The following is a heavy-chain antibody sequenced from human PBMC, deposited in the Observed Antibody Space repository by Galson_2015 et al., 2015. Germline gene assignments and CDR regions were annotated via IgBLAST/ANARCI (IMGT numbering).Heavy chain of an antibody. D-gene: IGHD4-11*01. CDR3: ARHLQPTYSNYYYYYYGMDV. V-gene: IGHV3-66*02. Sequence: LRLSCAASGFPVRSNYMSWVRQAPGQGLEWVSVIYSGGSTYYADSVKGRFTISRDNSKNTLYLQMNSLRAEDTAVYYCARHLQPTYSNYYYYYYGMDVWGQGTTVTVSS. J-gene: IGHJ6*02. CDR1: GFPVRSNY. CDR2: IYSGGST.